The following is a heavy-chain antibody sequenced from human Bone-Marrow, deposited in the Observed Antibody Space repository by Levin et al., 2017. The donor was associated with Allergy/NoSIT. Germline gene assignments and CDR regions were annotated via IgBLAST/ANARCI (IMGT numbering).Heavy chain of an antibody. CDR2: IKQDGSEK. J-gene: IGHJ3*02. D-gene: IGHD6-6*01. CDR1: RFTFSSYW. Sequence: GESLKISCVASRFTFSSYWMSWVRQAPGKGLEWVANIKQDGSEKYYVDSVKGRFTISRDNANNSLYLQMDSLRVEDTAVFYCARVYSSSSGRNAFDIWGQGTLVTVSS. V-gene: IGHV3-7*01. CDR3: ARVYSSSSGRNAFDI.